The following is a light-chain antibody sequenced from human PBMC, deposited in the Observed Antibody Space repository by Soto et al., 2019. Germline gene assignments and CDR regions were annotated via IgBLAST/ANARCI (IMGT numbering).Light chain of an antibody. CDR2: GTS. Sequence: EIVLTQSPGTLSLSPGERATLSCRASQSVGSTNLAWYQQKPNQAPRLLFYGTSSRATGIPDRFSVSGSGTDFSLTISRVEPEDLAVYYCQQYGSSPWTFGQGTKVEIK. CDR1: QSVGSTN. J-gene: IGKJ1*01. CDR3: QQYGSSPWT. V-gene: IGKV3-20*01.